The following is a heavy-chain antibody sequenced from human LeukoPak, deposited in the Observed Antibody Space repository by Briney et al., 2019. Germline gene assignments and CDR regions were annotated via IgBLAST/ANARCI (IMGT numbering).Heavy chain of an antibody. CDR3: ARVAGVSGWYQYYFDY. D-gene: IGHD6-19*01. Sequence: SETLSLTCTVSGGSISSSSYYWGWIRQPPGKGLEWIGYIYYSGSTYYNPSLKSRVTISVDTSKNQFSLKLSSVTAADTAVYYCARVAGVSGWYQYYFDYWGQGTLVTVSS. CDR1: GGSISSSSYY. V-gene: IGHV4-31*03. J-gene: IGHJ4*02. CDR2: IYYSGST.